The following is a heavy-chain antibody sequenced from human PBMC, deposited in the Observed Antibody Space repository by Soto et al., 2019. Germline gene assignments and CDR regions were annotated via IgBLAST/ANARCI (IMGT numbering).Heavy chain of an antibody. CDR3: ARISARLNDFDV. V-gene: IGHV1-18*01. CDR1: NYLFGAFG. D-gene: IGHD6-19*01. Sequence: QVQLVQSGAEVKNPGASVKVSCQASNYLFGAFGISWVRQAPGQGLEWMGWITPYNGNTHYAEKFQDRVTMTADKSTTTAYMEVRRLTSDDTAVYFCARISARLNDFDVWGQGTVVTVSS. CDR2: ITPYNGNT. J-gene: IGHJ3*01.